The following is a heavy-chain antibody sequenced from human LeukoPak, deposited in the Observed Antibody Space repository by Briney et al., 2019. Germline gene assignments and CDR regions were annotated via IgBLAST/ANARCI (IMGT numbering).Heavy chain of an antibody. CDR2: FYASGTT. V-gene: IGHV4-61*02. CDR3: AKDSSTWGNLAGHFDS. Sequence: PSETLSLTCTVFGGSISSGDYYWSWIRQPPGKGLEWIGRFYASGTTNTSPSLKSRVTMSVDTSKNQFSLKLSSVTAADTAVYYCAKDSSTWGNLAGHFDSWGQGTLVTVSS. D-gene: IGHD6-13*01. CDR1: GGSISSGDYY. J-gene: IGHJ4*02.